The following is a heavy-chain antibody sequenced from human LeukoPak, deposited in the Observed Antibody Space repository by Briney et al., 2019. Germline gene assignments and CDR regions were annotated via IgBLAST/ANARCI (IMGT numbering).Heavy chain of an antibody. D-gene: IGHD2-2*01. CDR1: GFVFSDYS. J-gene: IGHJ6*03. V-gene: IGHV3-21*01. CDR3: ARDSGYCSSTSCFLGYYYYYMDV. Sequence: GGSLRLSFAASGFVFSDYSMNWVRQAPGKGLEWVSSISSSSSYIYYADSVKGRFTISRDNAKNSLYLQMNSLRAEDTAVYYCARDSGYCSSTSCFLGYYYYYMDVWGKGTTVTVSS. CDR2: ISSSSSYI.